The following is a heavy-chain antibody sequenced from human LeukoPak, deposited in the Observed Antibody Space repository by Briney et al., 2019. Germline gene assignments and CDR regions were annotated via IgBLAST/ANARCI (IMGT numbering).Heavy chain of an antibody. CDR1: GFTFSSYG. CDR2: ISYDGSNK. D-gene: IGHD4-23*01. V-gene: IGHV3-30*03. J-gene: IGHJ4*02. Sequence: GRSLRLYCAASGFTFSSYGMHWVRQAPGKGLEGVAVISYDGSNKYYADSVKGRFTISRDNSKNTLYLQMNSLRAEDTVVYYCATDGLGYGGNFYYFDYWGQGTLVTVSS. CDR3: ATDGLGYGGNFYYFDY.